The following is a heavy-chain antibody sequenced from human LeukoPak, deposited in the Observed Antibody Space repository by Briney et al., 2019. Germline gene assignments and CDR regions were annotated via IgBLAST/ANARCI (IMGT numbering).Heavy chain of an antibody. CDR2: INPHSGGR. V-gene: IGHV1-2*02. Sequence: ASVKVSCKASGYTFTAYFMDWVRQAPGQGLEWMGWINPHSGGRNYAQKFQGRVTMTRDTSISTAYMELSRLRSDDTAVYYCARGDRYCISTNCSPDYWGQGTLVTVSS. CDR3: ARGDRYCISTNCSPDY. J-gene: IGHJ4*02. CDR1: GYTFTAYF. D-gene: IGHD2-2*01.